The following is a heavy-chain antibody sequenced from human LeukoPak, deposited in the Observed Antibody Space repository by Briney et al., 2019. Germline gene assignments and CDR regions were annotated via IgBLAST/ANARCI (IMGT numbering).Heavy chain of an antibody. CDR1: GFTFSSYA. J-gene: IGHJ4*02. Sequence: GGSLRLSCAASGFTFSSYAMNWVRLPAGKGLEWVSAITDNGNTTYYADSVQGRFTISRDNSKNTLYLQMNSLGVEDTAVYYCATLRLSDHFDYWGQGTLVTVSS. CDR3: ATLRLSDHFDY. CDR2: ITDNGNTT. V-gene: IGHV3-23*05. D-gene: IGHD2-15*01.